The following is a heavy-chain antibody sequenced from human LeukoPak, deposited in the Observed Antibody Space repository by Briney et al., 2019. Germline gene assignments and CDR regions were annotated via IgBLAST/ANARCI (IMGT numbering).Heavy chain of an antibody. CDR2: IYPGDSDT. V-gene: IGHV5-51*01. CDR1: GYSFTSYW. Sequence: GESLKISCKGSGYSFTSYWIGWVRQMPGKGLEWMGIIYPGDSDTRYSPSFQGQVTISADKSISTAYLQWSSLKASDTAMYYCARRLTASCRSSWKYEDHNWFDPWGQGTLVTVSS. D-gene: IGHD6-13*01. J-gene: IGHJ5*02. CDR3: ARRLTASCRSSWKYEDHNWFDP.